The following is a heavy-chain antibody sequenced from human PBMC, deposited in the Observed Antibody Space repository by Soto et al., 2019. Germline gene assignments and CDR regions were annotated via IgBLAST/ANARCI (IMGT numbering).Heavy chain of an antibody. CDR1: GPSISAYA. D-gene: IGHD6-19*01. V-gene: IGHV4-4*07. CDR3: ARGPYSSGWYVVDY. J-gene: IGHJ4*02. CDR2: LYSSGNT. Sequence: SETLSLTCTVSGPSISAYAWSWIRQPAGKGLEWIGRLYSSGNTNYNPSFKSRLTMSADTSKNQFSLKLSSVTAADTAVYYCARGPYSSGWYVVDYWGQGTLVTVSS.